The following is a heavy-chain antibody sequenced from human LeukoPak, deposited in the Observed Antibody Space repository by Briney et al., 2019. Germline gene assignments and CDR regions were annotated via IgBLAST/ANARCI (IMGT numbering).Heavy chain of an antibody. V-gene: IGHV1-18*04. CDR1: GHTFTSYG. D-gene: IGHD6-19*01. Sequence: ASVKASCKASGHTFTSYGISWVRQAPGQGLEWMGWISAYNGNTNYAQKLQGRVTMTTDTSTSTAYMELRSLRSDDTAVYYCARDHSSGWYRDLDYWGQGTLVTVSS. J-gene: IGHJ4*02. CDR2: ISAYNGNT. CDR3: ARDHSSGWYRDLDY.